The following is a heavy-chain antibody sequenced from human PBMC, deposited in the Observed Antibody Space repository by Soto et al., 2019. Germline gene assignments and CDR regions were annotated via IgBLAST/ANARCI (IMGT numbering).Heavy chain of an antibody. D-gene: IGHD3-3*01. J-gene: IGHJ4*02. V-gene: IGHV2-5*02. CDR2: IYWDDDK. CDR1: GFSLTTSGVG. CDR3: AHRVLRTVFGLVTTTAIYFDF. Sequence: QITLNESGPTVVRPTETLTLTCRFSGFSLTTSGVGVGWVRQSPGKAPEWLALIYWDDDKRYSESLKSRLTITKDTSKNQLVLTVANLDPTDTATYYCAHRVLRTVFGLVTTTAIYFDFLGQGTTVAVSS.